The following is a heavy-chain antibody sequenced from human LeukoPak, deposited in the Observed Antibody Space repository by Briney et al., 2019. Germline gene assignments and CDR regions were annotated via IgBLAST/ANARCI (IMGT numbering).Heavy chain of an antibody. V-gene: IGHV4-39*01. Sequence: PSETLSLTCTVSGGSISSSSYYWGWIRQPPGKGLEWIGSIYYSGSTYYNPSLKSRVTISVDTSKNQFSLKLSSVTAADTAVYYCARALRAVAGNFDYRGQGTLVTVSS. CDR1: GGSISSSSYY. D-gene: IGHD6-19*01. CDR2: IYYSGST. CDR3: ARALRAVAGNFDY. J-gene: IGHJ4*02.